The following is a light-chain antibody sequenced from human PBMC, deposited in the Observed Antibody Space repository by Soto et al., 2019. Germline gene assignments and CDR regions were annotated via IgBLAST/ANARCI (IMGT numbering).Light chain of an antibody. CDR3: QSYDSSLSGYV. J-gene: IGLJ1*01. Sequence: QSVLTQPPSVSGAPGQRVTISCTGSSSNIGAGYDVNWYQQLPGTPPKLLIYGDTNRQSGVPDRFSASKSGTSASLAIIGLQAEDEADYYCQSYDSSLSGYVFGTGTKLTVL. CDR1: SSNIGAGYD. V-gene: IGLV1-40*01. CDR2: GDT.